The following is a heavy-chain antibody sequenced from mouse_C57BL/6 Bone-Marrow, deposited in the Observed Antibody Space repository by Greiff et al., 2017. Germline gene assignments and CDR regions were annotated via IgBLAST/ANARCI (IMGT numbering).Heavy chain of an antibody. CDR3: ASYAMDY. J-gene: IGHJ4*01. Sequence: QVQLQQSGAELARPGASVMMSCKASGYTFTSYTMHWVKHRPGPGLEWICYINPSSGYTKYNQKFKDKATLTADKSSSTAYMQLSSLASEDSAVDYCASYAMDYWGQGTSVTVSS. CDR1: GYTFTSYT. V-gene: IGHV1-4*01. CDR2: INPSSGYT.